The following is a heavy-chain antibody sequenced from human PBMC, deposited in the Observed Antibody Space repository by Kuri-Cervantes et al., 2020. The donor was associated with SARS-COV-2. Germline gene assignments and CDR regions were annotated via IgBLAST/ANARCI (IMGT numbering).Heavy chain of an antibody. V-gene: IGHV4-39*01. J-gene: IGHJ4*01. D-gene: IGHD7-27*01. CDR2: IYFTGST. CDR3: ARRSWAYYFDF. Sequence: GSLRLSCAVSGGSISSNSHYWGWIRQLPDKGLEWIGTIYFTGSTYYNPSLRSRVTISIDTSKDRLSLKLNSVTATDAAVYYCARRSWAYYFDFWGQGSLVTVSS. CDR1: GGSISSNSHY.